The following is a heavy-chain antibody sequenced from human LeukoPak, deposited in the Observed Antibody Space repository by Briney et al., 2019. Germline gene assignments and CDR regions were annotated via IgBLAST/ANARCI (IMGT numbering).Heavy chain of an antibody. Sequence: ASVKVSCKASGYTFTSYDINWVRQATGQGLEWMGWMNPNSGGTNYAQKFQGRVTMTRDTSISTAYMELSRLRSDDTAVYYCARGGARILTGYYKYYFDYWGQGTLVTVSS. J-gene: IGHJ4*02. D-gene: IGHD3-9*01. CDR1: GYTFTSYD. CDR2: MNPNSGGT. CDR3: ARGGARILTGYYKYYFDY. V-gene: IGHV1-2*02.